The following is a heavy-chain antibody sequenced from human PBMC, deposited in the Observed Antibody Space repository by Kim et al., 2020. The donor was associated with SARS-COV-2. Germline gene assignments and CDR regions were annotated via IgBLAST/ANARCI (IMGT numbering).Heavy chain of an antibody. CDR3: ARDDPIY. V-gene: IGHV4-4*02. CDR2: HSGSS. J-gene: IGHJ4*02. Sequence: HSGSSNYNPSLKSRVTISVDKSKNQFSLKLSSVTAADTAVYYCARDDPIYWGQGTLVTVSS.